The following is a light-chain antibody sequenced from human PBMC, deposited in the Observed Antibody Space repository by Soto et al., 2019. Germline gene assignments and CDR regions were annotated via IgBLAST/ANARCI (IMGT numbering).Light chain of an antibody. J-gene: IGKJ1*01. Sequence: DIVMTQSPDSLAVSLGERATINCKSSQTLLDSSNNKASLSWYQQKPGQPPKLLIYWTSTREFGVPDRFSGSGSGTAFTLTISSLQAEDVAVYYCQQYFNSPRTFGHGTKVEIK. V-gene: IGKV4-1*01. CDR3: QQYFNSPRT. CDR2: WTS. CDR1: QTLLDSSNNKAS.